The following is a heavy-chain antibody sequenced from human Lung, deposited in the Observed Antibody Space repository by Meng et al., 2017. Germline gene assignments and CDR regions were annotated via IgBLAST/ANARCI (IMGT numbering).Heavy chain of an antibody. J-gene: IGHJ4*02. Sequence: QGQLQPWGAGLLKPSETLSLTCVVSGGSFSDYYWSWIRQPPGKGLEWIGEINHSGSTNYNPSLESRATISVDTSQNNLSLKLSSVTAADSAVYCCARGPTTMAHDFDYWGQGTLVTVSS. CDR2: INHSGST. CDR3: ARGPTTMAHDFDY. CDR1: GGSFSDYY. V-gene: IGHV4-34*01. D-gene: IGHD4-11*01.